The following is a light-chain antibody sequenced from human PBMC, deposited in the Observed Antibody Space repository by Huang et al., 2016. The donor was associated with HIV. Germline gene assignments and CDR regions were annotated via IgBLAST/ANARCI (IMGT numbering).Light chain of an antibody. CDR3: QQYFTTPPWS. J-gene: IGKJ2*01. CDR2: AAS. V-gene: IGKV1-NL1*01. Sequence: DIQMTQSPFSLSASIGDRVTVTCRASQPISNSLAWYQQKPGQAPKHLLYAASRLKSGVPSRFSGSGSGTTYSLTISSLRPEDFATYHCQQYFTTPPWSFGQGTKLEIK. CDR1: QPISNS.